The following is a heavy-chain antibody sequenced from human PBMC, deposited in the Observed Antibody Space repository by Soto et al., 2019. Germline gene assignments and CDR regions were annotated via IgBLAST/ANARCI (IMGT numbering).Heavy chain of an antibody. D-gene: IGHD3-22*01. V-gene: IGHV3-73*01. Sequence: EVQLVESGGGLVQPGGSLKLSCAGSGFTFTGSAMHWVRQASGKGLEWVGRIRSKASSYATAYAASVRGRFTISKADSQNTAYLQMNSLKTEDTAVYYCTSHNYYDSSGYYFPFDYWGQGPPVTVAS. CDR2: IRSKASSYAT. CDR3: TSHNYYDSSGYYFPFDY. J-gene: IGHJ4*02. CDR1: GFTFTGSA.